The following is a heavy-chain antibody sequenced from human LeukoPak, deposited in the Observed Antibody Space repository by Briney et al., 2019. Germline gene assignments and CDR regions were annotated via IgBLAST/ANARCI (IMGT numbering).Heavy chain of an antibody. CDR1: GGSIGSYY. D-gene: IGHD1-26*01. J-gene: IGHJ4*02. V-gene: IGHV4-4*07. CDR3: ARVRSGSYYFDY. CDR2: IYSSGIT. Sequence: PSETLSLTCSVSGGSIGSYYWSWIRQPAGKGLEWIGRIYSSGITNYNPSLKSRVTMSVDTYKNQFSLKLNSVTAADTAFYYCARVRSGSYYFDYWGQGTLVTVSS.